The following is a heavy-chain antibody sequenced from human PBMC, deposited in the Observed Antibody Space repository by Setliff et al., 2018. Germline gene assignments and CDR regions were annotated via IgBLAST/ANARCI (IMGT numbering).Heavy chain of an antibody. J-gene: IGHJ3*02. CDR3: ARLGYSDAFDI. V-gene: IGHV5-51*01. CDR2: IYPSDSHT. D-gene: IGHD5-18*01. CDR1: GYTFSRYW. Sequence: PGESLKISCKASGYTFSRYWIGWVRQMPGKGLEWPGIIYPSDSHTRYSPSFQGQVTMSADKSIRSAYLQWSSLKASDTAMYYCARLGYSDAFDIWGQGTMVTVSS.